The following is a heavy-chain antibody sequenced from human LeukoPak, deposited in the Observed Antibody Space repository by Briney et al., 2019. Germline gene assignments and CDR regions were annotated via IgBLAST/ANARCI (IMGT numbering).Heavy chain of an antibody. V-gene: IGHV3-23*01. CDR2: ISGSGGST. CDR3: VKDGANFDWLLFRPYYFDY. Sequence: GGCLRLSCASPGFTFSSYAMGWVRQAPGKGLEWVSAISGSGGSTYYAHSVKGRFTISRHNSKKTLSLQMNSLRAKHTPVYNFVKDGANFDWLLFRPYYFDYWGQGTLVTVSS. D-gene: IGHD3-9*01. J-gene: IGHJ4*02. CDR1: GFTFSSYA.